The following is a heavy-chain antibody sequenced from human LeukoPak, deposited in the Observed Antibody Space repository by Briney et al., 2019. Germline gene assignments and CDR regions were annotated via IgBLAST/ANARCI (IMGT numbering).Heavy chain of an antibody. V-gene: IGHV3-74*01. Sequence: GGSLRLSCTASGFSFSGHWMHWARQLPGKGLVWVSRISPTGSTTSYADSVKGRFTVSRDNAKNTLYLQVNNLRAEDTAVYYCARDKGTRSLDHWGQGTLVTVSS. D-gene: IGHD1-14*01. CDR2: ISPTGSTT. CDR1: GFSFSGHW. CDR3: ARDKGTRSLDH. J-gene: IGHJ4*02.